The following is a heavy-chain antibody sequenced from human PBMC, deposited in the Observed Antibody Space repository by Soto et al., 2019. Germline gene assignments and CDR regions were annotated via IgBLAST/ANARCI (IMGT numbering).Heavy chain of an antibody. V-gene: IGHV4-31*03. CDR3: ATVQTSSAVIDY. CDR1: GGSISSGGYY. Sequence: SETLSLTCTVSGGSISSGGYYWSWIRQHPGKGLEWIAYIYYSGSTYYNPSLKSRVTIPVDTSKNQFSLELSSVTAADTAVYYCATVQTSSAVIDYWGQGTLVTVSS. CDR2: IYYSGST. J-gene: IGHJ4*02.